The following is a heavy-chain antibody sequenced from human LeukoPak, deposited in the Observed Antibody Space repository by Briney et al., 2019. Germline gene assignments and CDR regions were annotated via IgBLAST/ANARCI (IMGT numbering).Heavy chain of an antibody. Sequence: PSETLSLTCTVSGGSISSYYWSWIRQPPGKGLEWIGYIYYSGSTNYNPSLKSRVSMSVDTSKKQFSLKLSSVTAADTAVYYCAKYDSSGYYHSSFDHWGQGTLVTVSS. CDR2: IYYSGST. V-gene: IGHV4-59*01. D-gene: IGHD3-22*01. J-gene: IGHJ4*02. CDR3: AKYDSSGYYHSSFDH. CDR1: GGSISSYY.